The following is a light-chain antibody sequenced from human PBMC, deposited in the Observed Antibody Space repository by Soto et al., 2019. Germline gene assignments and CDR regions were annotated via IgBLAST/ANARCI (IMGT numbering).Light chain of an antibody. J-gene: IGKJ5*01. Sequence: EIVLTQSPATLSLSPGERATLSCRASQSVSSYLAWYQQRPGQAPRLLIYDASNRATGVPARFSGSGSGTDFTLTISSLEPEDFAVYYCQQRSSWPPTLGPGTRLEIK. V-gene: IGKV3-11*01. CDR1: QSVSSY. CDR2: DAS. CDR3: QQRSSWPPT.